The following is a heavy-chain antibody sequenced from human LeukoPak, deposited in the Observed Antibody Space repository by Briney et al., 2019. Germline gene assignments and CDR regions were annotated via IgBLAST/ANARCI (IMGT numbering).Heavy chain of an antibody. J-gene: IGHJ4*02. CDR3: ATGYYGSSGYYYFDH. D-gene: IGHD3-22*01. Sequence: PGGSLRLSCTASGFTFSDYAMSWVRQAPGKGLDWVSGISVSGDSTYYADSVKDRFTASRDNSKNTLYLQMNSLGAEDTAMYFCATGYYGSSGYYYFDHWGQGALVTVSS. V-gene: IGHV3-23*01. CDR1: GFTFSDYA. CDR2: ISVSGDST.